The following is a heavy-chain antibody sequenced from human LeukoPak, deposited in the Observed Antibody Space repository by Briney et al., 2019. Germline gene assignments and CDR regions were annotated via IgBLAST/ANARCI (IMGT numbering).Heavy chain of an antibody. Sequence: ASVKVSCKASGYTFTNYYMHWVRQAPGQGLEWMGIINPSGGSTSYAQKFQGRVTMTRDMSTSTVYMELSSLRSEDTAVYYCARGEGSGYDLDAFDIWGQGTMVTVSS. CDR2: INPSGGST. J-gene: IGHJ3*02. D-gene: IGHD5-12*01. V-gene: IGHV1-46*01. CDR1: GYTFTNYY. CDR3: ARGEGSGYDLDAFDI.